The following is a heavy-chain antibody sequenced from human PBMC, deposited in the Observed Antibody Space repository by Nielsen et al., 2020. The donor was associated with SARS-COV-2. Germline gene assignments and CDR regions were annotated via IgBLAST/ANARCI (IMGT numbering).Heavy chain of an antibody. CDR3: AKEAWLEA. V-gene: IGHV3-66*01. D-gene: IGHD6-19*01. CDR2: IYSGGST. CDR1: GFTVSSNY. J-gene: IGHJ4*02. Sequence: GGSLRLSCAASGFTVSSNYMSWVRQAPGKGLEWVSVIYSGGSTYYADSAKDRFTISRDSSKNTLYLQMSSLRAEDTAVYYCAKEAWLEARGQGTLVTVSP.